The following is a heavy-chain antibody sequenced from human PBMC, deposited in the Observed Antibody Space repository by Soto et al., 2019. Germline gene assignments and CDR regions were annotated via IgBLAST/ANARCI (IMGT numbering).Heavy chain of an antibody. Sequence: GGSLRLSCAASGFTFSSYGMHWVRQAPCKGLEWVAVISYDGSNKYYADSVEGRFTISRDNSKNTLYLQMNSLRAEDTAVYYCAKGGGVPAAMPYYYYYMDVWGKGTTVTVSS. D-gene: IGHD2-2*01. CDR1: GFTFSSYG. CDR2: ISYDGSNK. CDR3: AKGGGVPAAMPYYYYYMDV. V-gene: IGHV3-30*18. J-gene: IGHJ6*03.